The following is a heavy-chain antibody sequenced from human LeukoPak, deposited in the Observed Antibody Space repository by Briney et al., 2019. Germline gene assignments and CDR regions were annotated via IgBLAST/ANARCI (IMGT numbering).Heavy chain of an antibody. CDR2: ISSSNSYI. D-gene: IGHD2-2*01. CDR1: GFTFSSYS. Sequence: PGGSLRLSCAASGFTFSSYSMYWVRQAPGKGLEWVSSISSSNSYIYYADSVKGRFTISRDNAKNSLYLQMNSLRAEDTAVYYCARRCSSTSCFDYWGQGTLVTVSS. J-gene: IGHJ4*02. CDR3: ARRCSSTSCFDY. V-gene: IGHV3-21*01.